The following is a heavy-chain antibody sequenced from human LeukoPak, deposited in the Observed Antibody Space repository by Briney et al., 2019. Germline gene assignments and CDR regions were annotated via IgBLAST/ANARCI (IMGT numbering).Heavy chain of an antibody. CDR1: GFTFSSYD. CDR2: ISSSGSTI. Sequence: GGSLRLSCAASGFTFSSYDMNWVRQAPGKGLECVSYISSSGSTIYYADSVKGRFTISRDNAKNSLYLQMNNLRAEDTAVYYCARGPLGYCSGGSCWVYYFDYWGQGTLVTVSS. V-gene: IGHV3-48*03. CDR3: ARGPLGYCSGGSCWVYYFDY. J-gene: IGHJ4*02. D-gene: IGHD2-15*01.